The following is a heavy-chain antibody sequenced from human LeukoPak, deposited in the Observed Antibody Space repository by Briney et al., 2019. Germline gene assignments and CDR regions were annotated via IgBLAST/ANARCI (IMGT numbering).Heavy chain of an antibody. CDR3: TKERGGGGRRINLMVGGYGP. CDR1: GFTFSGFA. Sequence: GTSLRLSCAGSGFTFSGFAMHWVRQAPGKGLEWVAAISYHGRDKYYADAVSGRFTISRDNSKNTLHLEMNSLRTDDTAVYYCTKERGGGGRRINLMVGGYGPWGQGTQVTVSS. CDR2: ISYHGRDK. V-gene: IGHV3-30*04. D-gene: IGHD3-22*01. J-gene: IGHJ5*02.